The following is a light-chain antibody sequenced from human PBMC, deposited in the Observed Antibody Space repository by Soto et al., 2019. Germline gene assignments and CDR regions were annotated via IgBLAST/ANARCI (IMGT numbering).Light chain of an antibody. Sequence: QSALTQPPSVSGSPGQSVNISCTGTSSDVGSYNRVSWYQQPPGTAPKLMICQVSNRPSGVPDRFSGSKSGNTASLTISGLQAEDEADYYCSSYTSSGTWVFGGGTKLTVL. CDR2: QVS. CDR1: SSDVGSYNR. V-gene: IGLV2-18*02. J-gene: IGLJ3*02. CDR3: SSYTSSGTWV.